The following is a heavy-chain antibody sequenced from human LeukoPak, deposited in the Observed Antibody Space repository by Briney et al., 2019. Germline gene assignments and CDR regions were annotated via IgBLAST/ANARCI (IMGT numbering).Heavy chain of an antibody. D-gene: IGHD3-10*01. J-gene: IGHJ4*02. CDR2: MNPNSGNT. Sequence: ASVKVSCKASGYTFTSYDINWVRQATGQGLEWMGWMNPNSGNTRYAQKFQGRVTMTRHTSISTAYMELSSLRSEDTAVYYCARESGFYGSGSRYWGQGTLVTVSS. CDR1: GYTFTSYD. CDR3: ARESGFYGSGSRY. V-gene: IGHV1-8*01.